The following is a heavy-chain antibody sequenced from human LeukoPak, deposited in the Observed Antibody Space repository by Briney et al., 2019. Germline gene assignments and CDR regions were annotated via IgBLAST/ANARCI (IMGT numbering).Heavy chain of an antibody. CDR2: ISGSGGST. CDR3: AREKYYYDSSGYRPYWYFDL. J-gene: IGHJ2*01. Sequence: GGSLRLSCAASGFTFGSYAMSWVRQAPGKGLEWVSAISGSGGSTYYADSVKGRFTISRDNSKNTLYLQMNSLRAEDTAVYYCAREKYYYDSSGYRPYWYFDLWGRGTLVTVSS. V-gene: IGHV3-23*01. CDR1: GFTFGSYA. D-gene: IGHD3-22*01.